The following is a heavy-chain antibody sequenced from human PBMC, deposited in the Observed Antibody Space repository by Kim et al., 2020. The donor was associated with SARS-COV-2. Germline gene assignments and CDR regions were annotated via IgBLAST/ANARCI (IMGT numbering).Heavy chain of an antibody. CDR3: ARGGSWTFDC. J-gene: IGHJ4*02. V-gene: IGHV3-7*01. Sequence: GNFYAASGKGRFTIARDNGKNSLYLQMHSLRADDTAVYHCARGGSWTFDCWGRGTLVTVSS. CDR2: GN. D-gene: IGHD1-1*01.